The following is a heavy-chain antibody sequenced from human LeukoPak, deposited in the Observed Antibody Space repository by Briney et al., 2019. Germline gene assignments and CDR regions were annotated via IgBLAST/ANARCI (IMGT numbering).Heavy chain of an antibody. D-gene: IGHD5-18*01. V-gene: IGHV3-7*05. CDR3: ASGGYSYGPLDY. Sequence: GGSLRLSCAASGFTFSNYWMTWVRQAPGRGLEWVANIRQDGSEKYYVDSVKGRFTISRDNAKDSLYLQMNSLRAEDTAVYYCASGGYSYGPLDYWGQGTLVTVSS. CDR1: GFTFSNYW. J-gene: IGHJ4*02. CDR2: IRQDGSEK.